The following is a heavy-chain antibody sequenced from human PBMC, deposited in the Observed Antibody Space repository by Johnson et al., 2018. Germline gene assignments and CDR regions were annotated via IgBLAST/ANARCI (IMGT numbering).Heavy chain of an antibody. J-gene: IGHJ6*03. Sequence: QVQLVQSGGGVVQPGRSLRLSCAASGFTFSSYGMHWVRQAPGKGLEWVAVISYDGSNKYYADSVKGRFTISRDNSKNTLYLQMNSLRAEDTAVYYCAKDPVGGFGELSSYMDVWGKGTTVTVSS. V-gene: IGHV3-30*18. D-gene: IGHD3-10*01. CDR1: GFTFSSYG. CDR2: ISYDGSNK. CDR3: AKDPVGGFGELSSYMDV.